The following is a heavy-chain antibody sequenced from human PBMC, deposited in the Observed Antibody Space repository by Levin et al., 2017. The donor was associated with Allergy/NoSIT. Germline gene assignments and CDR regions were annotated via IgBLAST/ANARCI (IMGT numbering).Heavy chain of an antibody. CDR3: ARVILTGYSSDTPFDY. V-gene: IGHV3-30-3*01. D-gene: IGHD3-9*01. CDR2: ISYDGSNK. CDR1: GFTFSSYA. J-gene: IGHJ4*02. Sequence: LGESLKISCAASGFTFSSYAMHWVRQAPGKGLEWVAVISYDGSNKYYADSVKGRFTISRDSSKNTLYLQMNSLRAEDTAVYYCARVILTGYSSDTPFDYWGQGTLVTVSS.